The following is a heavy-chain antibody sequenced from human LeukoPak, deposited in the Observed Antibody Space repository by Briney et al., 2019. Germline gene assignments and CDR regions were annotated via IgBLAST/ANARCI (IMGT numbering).Heavy chain of an antibody. V-gene: IGHV3-7*01. J-gene: IGHJ4*02. CDR1: GFTFSSYW. Sequence: PGGSLRLSCAASGFTFSSYWMSWVRQAPGKGLEWVANIKQDGSEKYYADSVKGRFTISRDNSKNTLYLQMNSLRAEDTAVYYCAREGEDIVVVPAAIGSFFDYWGQGTLVTVSS. D-gene: IGHD2-2*02. CDR2: IKQDGSEK. CDR3: AREGEDIVVVPAAIGSFFDY.